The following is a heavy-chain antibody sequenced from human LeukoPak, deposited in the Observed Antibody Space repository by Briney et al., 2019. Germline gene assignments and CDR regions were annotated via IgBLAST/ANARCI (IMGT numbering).Heavy chain of an antibody. CDR2: ISTSGTTM. J-gene: IGHJ4*02. V-gene: IGHV3-11*01. CDR1: GFTFSDYY. CDR3: ARGTTGTTDFDY. Sequence: KSGGSLRLSCAASGFTFSDYYMNWVRQGPRQGLELVSYISTSGTTMSYSDSVKGRCTISTDSATNSLFLQMNSLWAADTAVYYCARGTTGTTDFDYWGQGTLVTVSS. D-gene: IGHD1-1*01.